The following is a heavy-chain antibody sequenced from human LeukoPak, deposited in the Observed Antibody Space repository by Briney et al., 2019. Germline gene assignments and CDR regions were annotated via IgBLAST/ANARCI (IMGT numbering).Heavy chain of an antibody. Sequence: PGRSLRLSCAASGFTFSSYAMHWVRQAPGKGLEWVAVILYGGSNKYYPDSVKGRFTISRDNSKNTLYLQMNSLRAEDTAVYYCARDRDCSGGSCYSTLFDYWGQGTLVTVSS. J-gene: IGHJ4*02. D-gene: IGHD2-15*01. CDR1: GFTFSSYA. V-gene: IGHV3-30-3*01. CDR2: ILYGGSNK. CDR3: ARDRDCSGGSCYSTLFDY.